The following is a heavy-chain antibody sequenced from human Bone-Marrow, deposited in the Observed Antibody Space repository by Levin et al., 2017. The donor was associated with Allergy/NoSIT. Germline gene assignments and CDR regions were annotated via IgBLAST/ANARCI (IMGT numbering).Heavy chain of an antibody. J-gene: IGHJ4*02. CDR2: INHSGST. Sequence: SETLSLTCAVYGGSFSGYYWSWIRQPPGKGLEWIGEINHSGSTNYNPSLKSRVTISVDTSKNQFSLKLSSVTAADTAVYYCAAKRRSLRYFDWFPHHLFDYWGQGTLVTVSS. D-gene: IGHD3-9*01. CDR1: GGSFSGYY. V-gene: IGHV4-34*01. CDR3: AAKRRSLRYFDWFPHHLFDY.